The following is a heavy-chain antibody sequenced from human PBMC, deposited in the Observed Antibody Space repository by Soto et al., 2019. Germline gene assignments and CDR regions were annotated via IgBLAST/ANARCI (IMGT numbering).Heavy chain of an antibody. CDR1: GGSISSGGYS. J-gene: IGHJ4*02. CDR3: ARAGKQWLATGHYYFDY. Sequence: PSETLSLTCAVSGGSISSGGYSWSWIRQPPGKGLEWIGYIYHSGSTYYNPSLKSRVTISVDTSKNQFSLKLSSVTAADTAVYYCARAGKQWLATGHYYFDYWGQGTLVTVSS. V-gene: IGHV4-30-2*01. CDR2: IYHSGST. D-gene: IGHD6-19*01.